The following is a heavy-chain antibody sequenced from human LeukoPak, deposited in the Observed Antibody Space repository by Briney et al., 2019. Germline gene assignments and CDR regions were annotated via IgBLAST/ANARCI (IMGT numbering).Heavy chain of an antibody. CDR3: ARRYSGYDGDFDY. Sequence: TGGSLRLSCAASGFSFSSYWMHWVRQAPGKGLVWVSRINSDGSSTSYADSVKGRFTISRDNAKNTLYLQMNSLRAEDTAVYYCARRYSGYDGDFDYWGQGTLVTVSS. D-gene: IGHD5-12*01. CDR2: INSDGSST. J-gene: IGHJ4*02. CDR1: GFSFSSYW. V-gene: IGHV3-74*01.